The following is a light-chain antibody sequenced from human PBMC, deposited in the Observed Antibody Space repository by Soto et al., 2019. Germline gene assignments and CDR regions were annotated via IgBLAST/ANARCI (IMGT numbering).Light chain of an antibody. V-gene: IGLV2-14*01. J-gene: IGLJ1*01. CDR3: SSYTSSSTRV. CDR2: DVS. Sequence: QSVLTQPASVSGSPGRSITISCTGTSSYVGGYNYVSWYQQHPGKAPKLMIYDVSNRPSGVSNRFSGSKSGNTASLSISGLQAEDEADYYCSSYTSSSTRVFGTGTKVTVL. CDR1: SSYVGGYNY.